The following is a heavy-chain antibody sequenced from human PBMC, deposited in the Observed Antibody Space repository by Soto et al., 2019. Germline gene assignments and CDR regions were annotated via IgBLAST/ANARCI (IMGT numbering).Heavy chain of an antibody. CDR1: GGTFSSYA. CDR2: IVPIVDTS. CDR3: VRVVAIPGYPDH. J-gene: IGHJ4*02. D-gene: IGHD5-12*01. Sequence: QVQLVQSGAEVRQPASSVKVSCKTSGGTFSSYAISWVRQAPGQGLEWMGGIVPIVDTSTYAQKFQGRVTIPADESTSTASMELSSLRSDDTAIYYCVRVVAIPGYPDHWGQGTLVTVSS. V-gene: IGHV1-69*12.